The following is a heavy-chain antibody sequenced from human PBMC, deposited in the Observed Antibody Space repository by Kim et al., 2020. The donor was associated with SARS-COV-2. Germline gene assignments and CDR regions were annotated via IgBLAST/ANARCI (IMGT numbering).Heavy chain of an antibody. CDR3: ARELGTAHFDWLLPDYYYYGMDV. J-gene: IGHJ6*02. V-gene: IGHV1-46*01. CDR2: INPSGGST. CDR1: GYTFTSYY. Sequence: ASVKVSCKASGYTFTSYYMHWVRQAPGQGLEWMGIINPSGGSTSYAQKFQGRVTMTRDTSTSTVYMELSSLRSEDTAVYYCARELGTAHFDWLLPDYYYYGMDVWGQGTTVTVSS. D-gene: IGHD3-9*01.